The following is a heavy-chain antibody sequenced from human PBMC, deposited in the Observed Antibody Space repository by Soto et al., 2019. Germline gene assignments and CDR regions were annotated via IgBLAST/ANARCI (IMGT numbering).Heavy chain of an antibody. D-gene: IGHD3-22*01. Sequence: ASVKVSCKASGYTFTSYGISWVRQAPGQGLEWMGWINPNSGGTNYAQKFKGWVTMTRDTSISTAYMELSRLRSDDTAVYYCARVGRGYYYDSSGPYGMDVWGQ. CDR1: GYTFTSYG. J-gene: IGHJ6*02. CDR3: ARVGRGYYYDSSGPYGMDV. V-gene: IGHV1-2*04. CDR2: INPNSGGT.